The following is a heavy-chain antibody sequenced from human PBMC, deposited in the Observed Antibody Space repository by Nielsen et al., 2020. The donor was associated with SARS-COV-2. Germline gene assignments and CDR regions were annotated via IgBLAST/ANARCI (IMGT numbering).Heavy chain of an antibody. D-gene: IGHD3-10*01. Sequence: GGSLRLSCIGSGFDFSRHSMAWVRQAPGKGLEWVAVISYDGSNKYYADSVKGRFTISRDNSKNTLYLQMNSLRAEDTAVYYCARDDSGSLVYWGQGTLVTVSS. CDR2: ISYDGSNK. V-gene: IGHV3-30*04. CDR1: GFDFSRHS. CDR3: ARDDSGSLVY. J-gene: IGHJ4*02.